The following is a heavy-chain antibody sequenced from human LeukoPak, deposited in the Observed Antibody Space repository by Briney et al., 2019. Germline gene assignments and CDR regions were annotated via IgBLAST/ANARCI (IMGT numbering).Heavy chain of an antibody. CDR3: ARHLNWFDP. CDR1: GGSISSSSYY. Sequence: SETLSLTCTISGGSISSSSYYWGWIRQPPGKGLEWIGSMYHSGSTYYNPSLKRRVTISVDTSKNQFSLKLSSVTAADTAVYYCARHLNWFDPWGQGTLVTVSS. J-gene: IGHJ5*02. CDR2: MYHSGST. V-gene: IGHV4-39*01.